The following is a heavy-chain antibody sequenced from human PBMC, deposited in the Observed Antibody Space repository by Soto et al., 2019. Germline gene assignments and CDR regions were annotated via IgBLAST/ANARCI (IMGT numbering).Heavy chain of an antibody. CDR1: GGSFSGYY. J-gene: IGHJ4*02. Sequence: ASETLSLTCAVYGGSFSGYYWSWIRQPPGKGLEWIGEINHSGSTNYNPSLKSRVTISVDTSKNQFSLKLSSVTAADTAVYYCASIRGSYHHYFDYWGQGTLVTVSS. D-gene: IGHD3-16*02. CDR2: INHSGST. V-gene: IGHV4-34*01. CDR3: ASIRGSYHHYFDY.